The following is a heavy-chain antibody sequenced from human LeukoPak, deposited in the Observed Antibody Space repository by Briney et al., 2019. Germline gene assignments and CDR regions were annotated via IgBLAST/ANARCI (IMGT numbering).Heavy chain of an antibody. CDR1: GFTFRTYG. CDR2: IKNDGSDI. J-gene: IGHJ5*02. D-gene: IGHD4-17*01. V-gene: IGHV3-30*02. Sequence: GGSLRLSCAASGFTFRTYGMPWVRQAPGKGLEWVALIKNDGSDIYYGDSVRGRFTISRDNSKESLYLQMTSLRSEDTALYYGATDHPHGDYCEPWGQGILVIVS. CDR3: ATDHPHGDYCEP.